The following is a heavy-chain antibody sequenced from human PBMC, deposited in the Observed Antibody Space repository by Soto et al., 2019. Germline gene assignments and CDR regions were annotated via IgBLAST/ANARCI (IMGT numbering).Heavy chain of an antibody. J-gene: IGHJ4*02. D-gene: IGHD2-8*01. V-gene: IGHV4-31*03. CDR3: ARGNAVDS. CDR1: GGSISSGGYY. CDR2: ISHSGST. Sequence: QVQLQESGPGLVKPSQTLSLTCTVSGGSISSGGYYWSWIRQHPGKGLEWIGFISHSGSTFYNPSLRSRVTLSVDTSKSQFSLTLTSVTAADTAVYYCARGNAVDSWGQGTLVTVSS.